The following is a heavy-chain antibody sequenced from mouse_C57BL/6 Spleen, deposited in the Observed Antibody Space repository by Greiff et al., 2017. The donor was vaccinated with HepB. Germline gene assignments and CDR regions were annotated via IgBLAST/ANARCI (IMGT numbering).Heavy chain of an antibody. V-gene: IGHV1-39*01. D-gene: IGHD1-1*01. CDR1: GYSFTDYN. J-gene: IGHJ1*03. Sequence: VQLQQSGPELVKPGASVKISCKASGYSFTDYNMNWVKQSNGKSLEWIGVINPNHGTTSYNQKFKGKATLTVDQSSSTAYMQLNSLASADSAVYYCARWVYYYGSSYWYFDVWGTGTTVTVSS. CDR2: INPNHGTT. CDR3: ARWVYYYGSSYWYFDV.